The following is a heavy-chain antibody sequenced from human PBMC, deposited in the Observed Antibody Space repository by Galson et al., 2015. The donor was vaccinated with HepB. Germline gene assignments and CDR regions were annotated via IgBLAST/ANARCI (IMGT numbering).Heavy chain of an antibody. V-gene: IGHV4-4*02. CDR1: GGSISSINW. CDR2: IDHSGST. Sequence: SETLSLTCAVSGGSISSINWWSWVRQPPGKGLEWIGAIDHSGSTNYNPSLKSRVTISGDKSKNQFSLKLSSVTAADTAVYYCARWATNAFDLWGQGTVVTVSS. CDR3: ARWATNAFDL. J-gene: IGHJ3*01. D-gene: IGHD1-1*01.